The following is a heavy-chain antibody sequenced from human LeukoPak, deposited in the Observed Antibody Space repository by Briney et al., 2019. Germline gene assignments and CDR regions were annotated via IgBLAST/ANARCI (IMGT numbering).Heavy chain of an antibody. CDR3: ARDRTYYDILTGLDY. V-gene: IGHV3-21*01. J-gene: IGHJ4*02. CDR1: GFTFSSYS. CDR2: ISSSSSYI. D-gene: IGHD3-9*01. Sequence: GGSLRLSCAASGFTFSSYSMNWVRQAPGKGLEWVSSISSSSSYIYYADSVKGRFTISRDNAKNSLYLQMNSLRAEDTAVYYCARDRTYYDILTGLDYWGRGTLVTVSS.